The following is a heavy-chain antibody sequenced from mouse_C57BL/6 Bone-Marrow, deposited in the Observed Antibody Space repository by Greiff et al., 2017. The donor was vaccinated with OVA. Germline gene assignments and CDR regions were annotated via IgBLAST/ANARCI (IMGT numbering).Heavy chain of an antibody. D-gene: IGHD2-4*01. CDR1: GFTFSSYA. J-gene: IGHJ4*01. Sequence: EVMLVESGGGLVKPGGSLKLSCAASGFTFSSYAMSWVRQTPEKRLEWVATISDGGSYTYYPDNVKGRFTISRDNAKNNLYLQMSHLKSEDTAMYYCARDYYDYELYHAMDYWGQGTSVTVSS. V-gene: IGHV5-4*01. CDR2: ISDGGSYT. CDR3: ARDYYDYELYHAMDY.